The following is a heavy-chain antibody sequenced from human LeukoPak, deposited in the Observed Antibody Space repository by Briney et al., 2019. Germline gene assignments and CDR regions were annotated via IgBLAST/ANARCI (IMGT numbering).Heavy chain of an antibody. J-gene: IGHJ6*02. V-gene: IGHV3-48*01. CDR2: ISSGSSTI. Sequence: GGSLRLSCAASGFTFSTFDMSWVRQAPGKGLEWVSYISSGSSTIYYAGSVKGRFTISRDNAKNSLYLQMNSLRAEDTAVYYCARLRYYAMDVWGQGTTVIVSS. CDR1: GFTFSTFD. CDR3: ARLRYYAMDV.